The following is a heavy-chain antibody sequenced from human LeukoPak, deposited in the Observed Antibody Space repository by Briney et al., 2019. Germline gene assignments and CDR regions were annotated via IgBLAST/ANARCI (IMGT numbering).Heavy chain of an antibody. CDR2: ITPNSGGT. CDR1: GYTFTGYY. J-gene: IGHJ6*02. D-gene: IGHD3-10*01. V-gene: IGHV1-2*02. Sequence: RASVKVSCKASGYTFTGYYMHWVRQAPGQGLEWMGWITPNSGGTNYAQKFQGRVTMTRDTSISTAYMELSRLRSDDTAVYYCARLGRWFGEGAINDYYYYYGMDVWGQGTTVTVSS. CDR3: ARLGRWFGEGAINDYYYYYGMDV.